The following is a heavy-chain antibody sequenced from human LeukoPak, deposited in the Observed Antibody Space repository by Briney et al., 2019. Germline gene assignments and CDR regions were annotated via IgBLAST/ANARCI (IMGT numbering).Heavy chain of an antibody. D-gene: IGHD3-9*01. J-gene: IGHJ6*03. CDR1: GFTFRSYS. V-gene: IGHV3-48*01. CDR2: ISSGSGTI. Sequence: GGSLRLSCAASGFTFRSYSMNWVRQAPGKGLEWLSYISSGSGTIYYADSVKGRFTISRDNAKNLLYLQMNRLRAEDTAVYYCAREFVLRYFEGYMDVWGKGTTVTVFS. CDR3: AREFVLRYFEGYMDV.